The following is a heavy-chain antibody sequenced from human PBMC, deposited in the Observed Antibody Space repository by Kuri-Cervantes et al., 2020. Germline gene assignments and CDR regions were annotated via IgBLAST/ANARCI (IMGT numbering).Heavy chain of an antibody. CDR2: ISYDGSNK. D-gene: IGHD2-2*01. CDR1: GFTFSSYG. V-gene: IGHV3-30*18. Sequence: GESLKISCAASGFTFSSYGMHWVRQAPGKGLEWVAVISYDGSNKYYADSVKGRFTISRDNSKNTLYLQMDSLGAEDTAVYYCAKVLSNTWQADYWGQGTLVTVSS. J-gene: IGHJ4*02. CDR3: AKVLSNTWQADY.